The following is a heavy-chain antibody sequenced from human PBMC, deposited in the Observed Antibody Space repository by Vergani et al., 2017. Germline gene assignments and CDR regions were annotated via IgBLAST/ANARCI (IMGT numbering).Heavy chain of an antibody. D-gene: IGHD1-26*01. Sequence: QLQLQESGPGLVKPSETLSLTCTVSGGSISSSSYYWGWLRQPPGKGLEWIGRIYYSWCTYYNPSLKSRVTISVDTSKNQFSLKLSSVTAEDTAVYYCARGWGHDYWGQGTLVTVSS. V-gene: IGHV4-39*07. CDR3: ARGWGHDY. J-gene: IGHJ4*02. CDR2: IYYSWCT. CDR1: GGSISSSSYY.